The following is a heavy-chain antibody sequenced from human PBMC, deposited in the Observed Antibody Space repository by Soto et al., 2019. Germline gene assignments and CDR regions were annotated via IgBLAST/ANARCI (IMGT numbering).Heavy chain of an antibody. D-gene: IGHD4-4*01. CDR1: GYIFTGYD. V-gene: IGHV1-2*02. CDR2: INPSSGGT. Sequence: QVHLVQSGAEVKKPGASVKVSCKASGYIFTGYDIHWVRQAPGQGLEWMGYINPSSGGTTYAQKFQGRITMTRDTSINTVYLDLSRLTSDDTAVYSCARTTSFRSFQAFDYWGQGTLVTVSS. CDR3: ARTTSFRSFQAFDY. J-gene: IGHJ4*02.